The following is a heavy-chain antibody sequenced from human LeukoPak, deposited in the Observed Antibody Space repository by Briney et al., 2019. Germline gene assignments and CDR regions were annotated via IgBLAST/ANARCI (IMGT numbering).Heavy chain of an antibody. V-gene: IGHV3-11*01. J-gene: IGHJ4*02. Sequence: KPSETLSLTCAVYGGSFSGYYWSWIRQAPGKGLEWVSYISSSGSTIYYADSVKGRFTISRDNAKNSLYLQMNSLRAEDTAVYYCARGDTRYPHSYWGQGTLVTVSS. D-gene: IGHD5-18*01. CDR1: GGSFSGYY. CDR3: ARGDTRYPHSY. CDR2: ISSSGSTI.